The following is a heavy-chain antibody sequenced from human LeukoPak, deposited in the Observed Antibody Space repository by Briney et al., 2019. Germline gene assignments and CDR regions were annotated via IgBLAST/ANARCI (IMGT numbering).Heavy chain of an antibody. CDR1: GFTFDDYA. V-gene: IGHV3-9*01. CDR3: AKDGGDYYDSSGLY. J-gene: IGHJ4*02. D-gene: IGHD3-22*01. Sequence: PGRSLRLSCAASGFTFDDYAMHRVRQAPGKGLEWVSGISWNSGSIGYADSVKGRFTISRDNAKNSLYLQMNSLRAEDTALYYCAKDGGDYYDSSGLYWGQGTLVTVSS. CDR2: ISWNSGSI.